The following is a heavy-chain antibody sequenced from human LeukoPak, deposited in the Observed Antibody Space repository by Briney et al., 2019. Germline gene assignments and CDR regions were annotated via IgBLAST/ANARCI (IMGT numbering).Heavy chain of an antibody. D-gene: IGHD2-8*01. CDR1: GFTFATHA. CDR2: ISGSGAST. Sequence: GGSLRLPCAASGFTFATHAMTWVRQAPGKGLEWVSAISGSGASTYYADSVKGRFTISRGNPKNMLYLQMNSLRAEDTAMYLCAKAPLYGSDFDYWGQGTLVTVSS. J-gene: IGHJ4*02. CDR3: AKAPLYGSDFDY. V-gene: IGHV3-23*01.